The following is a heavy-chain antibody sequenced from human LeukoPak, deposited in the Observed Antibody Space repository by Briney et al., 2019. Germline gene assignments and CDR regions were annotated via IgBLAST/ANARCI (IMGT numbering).Heavy chain of an antibody. D-gene: IGHD3-10*01. CDR3: ARDTGVGETKNWFDP. V-gene: IGHV1-2*02. CDR1: GYTFTDYY. Sequence: ASVKVSCKASGYTFTDYYIHWVRQAPGQGLEWMGWINPNRGVTNFAQKFQGRVTMTRDTSISTAYMELSSLRSDDTAVYYCARDTGVGETKNWFDPWGQGTLVTVSP. CDR2: INPNRGVT. J-gene: IGHJ5*02.